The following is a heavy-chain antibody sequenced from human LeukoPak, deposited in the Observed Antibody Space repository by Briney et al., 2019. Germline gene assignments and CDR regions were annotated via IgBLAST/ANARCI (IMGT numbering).Heavy chain of an antibody. Sequence: GGSLRLSCAASGFSFSSNAMSWVRQAPGKGLEWVSAISGSGGSTYCADSVKGRFTISRDKSKNTLYLQMNSLRAEDTAIYYCAKKIEMATIRVFDYWGQGTLATVSS. CDR1: GFSFSSNA. J-gene: IGHJ4*02. V-gene: IGHV3-23*01. CDR3: AKKIEMATIRVFDY. CDR2: ISGSGGST. D-gene: IGHD5-24*01.